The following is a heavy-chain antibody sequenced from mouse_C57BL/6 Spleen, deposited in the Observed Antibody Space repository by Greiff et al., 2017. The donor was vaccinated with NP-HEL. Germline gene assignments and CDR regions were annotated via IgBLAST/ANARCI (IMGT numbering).Heavy chain of an antibody. V-gene: IGHV1-52*01. CDR1: GYTFTSYW. J-gene: IGHJ2*01. D-gene: IGHD1-1*01. CDR3: ARSPYYYGSSYKNDFDY. CDR2: IDPSDSET. Sequence: QVQLQQPGAELVRPGSSVKLSCKASGYTFTSYWMHWVKQRPIQGLEWIGNIDPSDSETHYNQKFKDKATLTVDKSSSTAYMQLSSLTSEDSAVYYCARSPYYYGSSYKNDFDYWGQGTTLTVAS.